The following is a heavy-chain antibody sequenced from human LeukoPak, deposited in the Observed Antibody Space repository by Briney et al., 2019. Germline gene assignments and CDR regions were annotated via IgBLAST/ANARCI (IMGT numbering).Heavy chain of an antibody. Sequence: RTSETLSLTCTVSGGSVSSSSYYWGWIRQPPGKALEWIGTIYYNGATRYNPSLNSRATISVDTSKNQFSLKLNSMTAADTAVYYCARDMGGGSGGMGYWGQGTLVTVSS. J-gene: IGHJ4*02. CDR3: ARDMGGGSGGMGY. V-gene: IGHV4-39*07. CDR1: GGSVSSSSYY. CDR2: IYYNGAT. D-gene: IGHD3-16*01.